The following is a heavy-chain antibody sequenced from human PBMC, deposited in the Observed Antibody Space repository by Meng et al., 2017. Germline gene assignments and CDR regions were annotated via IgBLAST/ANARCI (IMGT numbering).Heavy chain of an antibody. CDR2: ISYDGSNK. D-gene: IGHD7-27*01. CDR3: ARIGDWGSTRYFDY. J-gene: IGHJ4*02. Sequence: QVQPVGSGGGVVQSGRSLSLSCAASGFTFSSYAMHWVRQAPGKGLEWVAVISYDGSNKYYADSVKGRFTISRDNSKNTLYLQMNSLRAEDTAVYYCARIGDWGSTRYFDYWGQGTLVTVSS. CDR1: GFTFSSYA. V-gene: IGHV3-30*01.